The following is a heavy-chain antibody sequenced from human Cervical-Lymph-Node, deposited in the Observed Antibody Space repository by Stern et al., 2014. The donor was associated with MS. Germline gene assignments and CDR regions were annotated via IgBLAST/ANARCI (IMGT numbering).Heavy chain of an antibody. CDR1: GASVSSHY. CDR2: IYHSGNT. D-gene: IGHD4-17*01. J-gene: IGHJ2*01. Sequence: VHLVESGPGLVKPSETLSLTCTVSGASVSSHYWSWIRQSPGKGLEWIAYIYHSGNTSYNPSLNSRVIISRDTSKNQFSLKLSSVTAADTAVYYCARSLRVGTTSYWHFALWGRGTLVTVSS. CDR3: ARSLRVGTTSYWHFAL. V-gene: IGHV4-59*02.